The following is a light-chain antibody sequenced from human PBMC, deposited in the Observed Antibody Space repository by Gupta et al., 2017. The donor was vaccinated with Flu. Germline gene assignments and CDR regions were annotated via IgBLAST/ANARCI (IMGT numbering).Light chain of an antibody. J-gene: IGLJ3*02. CDR2: DDS. Sequence: SFLLTQPPSVSVAPGQTATITCGGNNIGSRSVHWYQQRPGQAPVLVVYDDSARPSGIPERFSGSNSGNTATLSINMVEAGDEADYYCQVWHISSDLLRVFGGGIKLTVL. CDR1: NIGSRS. CDR3: QVWHISSDLLRV. V-gene: IGLV3-21*02.